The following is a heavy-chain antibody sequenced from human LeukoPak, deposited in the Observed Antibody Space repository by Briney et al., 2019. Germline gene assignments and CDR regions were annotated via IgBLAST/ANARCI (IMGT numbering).Heavy chain of an antibody. J-gene: IGHJ6*04. D-gene: IGHD6-13*01. CDR2: ISYDGSNK. V-gene: IGHV3-30*18. Sequence: QPGGSLRLSCVASGFTFSSYWMHWVRQAPGKGLEWVAVISYDGSNKYYADSVKGRFTISRDNSKNTLYLQMNSLRAEDTAVYYCAKDRRSSSWYVYYYYYGMDVWGKGTTVTVSS. CDR3: AKDRRSSSWYVYYYYYGMDV. CDR1: GFTFSSYW.